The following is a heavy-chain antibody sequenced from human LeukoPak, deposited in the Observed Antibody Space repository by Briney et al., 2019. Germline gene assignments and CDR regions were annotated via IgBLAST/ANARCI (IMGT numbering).Heavy chain of an antibody. Sequence: SVKVSCKASGGTFSSYAISWVRQAPGQGLGGMGGIIPIFGTANYAQKFQGRVTITADESTSTAYMELSSLRSEDTAVYYCARGTVATINFSYYYMDVWGKGTTVTVSS. V-gene: IGHV1-69*01. D-gene: IGHD5-12*01. CDR2: IIPIFGTA. J-gene: IGHJ6*03. CDR3: ARGTVATINFSYYYMDV. CDR1: GGTFSSYA.